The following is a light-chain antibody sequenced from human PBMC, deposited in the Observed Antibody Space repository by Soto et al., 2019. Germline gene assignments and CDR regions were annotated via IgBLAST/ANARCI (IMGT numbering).Light chain of an antibody. CDR2: EAT. CDR1: SSDVGSNNH. V-gene: IGLV2-23*01. J-gene: IGLJ1*01. CDR3: SSYAGSNTFYI. Sequence: QSVLTQPASVSGSPGQSITIYCTGTSSDVGSNNHVSWYQQHPGKAPKLMIYEATQRPSGVSDRFSGSKSGNTASLTISGLQPEDEADYYCSSYAGSNTFYIFATGTKLTVL.